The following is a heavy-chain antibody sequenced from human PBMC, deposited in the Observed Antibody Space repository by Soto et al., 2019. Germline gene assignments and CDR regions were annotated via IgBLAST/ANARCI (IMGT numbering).Heavy chain of an antibody. V-gene: IGHV3-48*02. D-gene: IGHD6-13*01. CDR1: GFTFSSYS. CDR3: ARDADIPAAGTFFFFDY. CDR2: ISNRSGVI. Sequence: GGSLRLSCAASGFTFSSYSMNWVRQAPGKGLEWVSFISNRSGVIYYADSVKGRFTISRDNAKTSLYLQMNSLRDDDTAVYYCARDADIPAAGTFFFFDYWGHGTLVTVSS. J-gene: IGHJ4*01.